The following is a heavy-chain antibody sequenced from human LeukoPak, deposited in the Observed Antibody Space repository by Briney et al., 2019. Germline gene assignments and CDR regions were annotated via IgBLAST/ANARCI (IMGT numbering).Heavy chain of an antibody. CDR1: GYTFTSYA. V-gene: IGHV1-3*01. Sequence: ASVTVSCKASGYTFTSYAMHWVRQAPGQRLEWMGWINAGNGNTKYSQKFQGRVTITRDTSASTAYMELSSLRSEDTAVYYCARDVAVGATANWFDPWGQGTLVTVSS. CDR3: ARDVAVGATANWFDP. J-gene: IGHJ5*02. CDR2: INAGNGNT. D-gene: IGHD1-26*01.